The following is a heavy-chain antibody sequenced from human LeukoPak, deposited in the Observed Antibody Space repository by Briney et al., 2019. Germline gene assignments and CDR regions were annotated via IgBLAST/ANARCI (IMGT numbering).Heavy chain of an antibody. Sequence: PGGSLRLSCAASGFTFSDYYMSWIRQAPGKGLEWVSYISSSGSTIYYADSVKGRFTISRDNAKNSLYLQMNNLRAEDTAVYYCARIITGTTGHYYYYYMDVWGKGTTVTVSS. D-gene: IGHD1-20*01. V-gene: IGHV3-11*04. J-gene: IGHJ6*03. CDR1: GFTFSDYY. CDR3: ARIITGTTGHYYYYYMDV. CDR2: ISSSGSTI.